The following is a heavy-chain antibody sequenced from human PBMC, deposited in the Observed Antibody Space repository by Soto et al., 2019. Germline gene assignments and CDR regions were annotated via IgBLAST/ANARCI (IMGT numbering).Heavy chain of an antibody. J-gene: IGHJ4*02. D-gene: IGHD6-13*01. Sequence: QVQLQESGPGLVKPSGTLSLTCAVSGGSISTSNWWSWVRQPPGKGLEWIGEVYRTGSTTYNPSLESRLTISVDKSKNKSSLKLTSVTAADTAVYYCARARATIAAAAIFDCWGQGTLVTVSS. V-gene: IGHV4-4*02. CDR2: VYRTGST. CDR1: GGSISTSNW. CDR3: ARARATIAAAAIFDC.